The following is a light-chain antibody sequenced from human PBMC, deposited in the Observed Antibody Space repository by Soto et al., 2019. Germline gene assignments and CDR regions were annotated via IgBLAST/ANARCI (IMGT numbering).Light chain of an antibody. Sequence: DIQMTQSPSSLSASVGDRVTITCRARQSISSCLNWYQQKPGKAPKLLIYAASNLQSGVPSRFSGSESGTDFILTISSLQPEDFATYYCQQIYVAPVTFGQGTKVEIK. J-gene: IGKJ1*01. CDR3: QQIYVAPVT. CDR2: AAS. V-gene: IGKV1-39*01. CDR1: QSISSC.